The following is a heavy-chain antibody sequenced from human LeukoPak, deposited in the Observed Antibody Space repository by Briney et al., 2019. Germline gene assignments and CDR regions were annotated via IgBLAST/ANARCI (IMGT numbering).Heavy chain of an antibody. CDR1: GYSFTNYW. D-gene: IGHD3-22*01. V-gene: IGHV5-51*01. J-gene: IGHJ4*02. Sequence: GESLKISCKGSGYSFTNYWIGWVRQMPGKGLEWMGIIYPGDSDIRYSPSFQGQVTISADKSITTAYLQWSSLTASDTAMYYCARATADYDSRYWGQGTLVTVSS. CDR3: ARATADYDSRY. CDR2: IYPGDSDI.